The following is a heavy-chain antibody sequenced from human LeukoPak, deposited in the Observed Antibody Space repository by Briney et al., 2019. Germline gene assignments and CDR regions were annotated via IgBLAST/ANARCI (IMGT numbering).Heavy chain of an antibody. D-gene: IGHD3-22*01. CDR3: ASPNYYDSSGYYYFDY. V-gene: IGHV1-69*13. J-gene: IGHJ4*02. CDR1: GGTFSSYA. Sequence: SVKVSCKASGGTFSSYAISWVRQAPGQGLEWMGGIIPIFGTANYAQKFQGRVTITADETTSTAYMELSSLRSEDTAVYYCASPNYYDSSGYYYFDYWGQGTLVTVSS. CDR2: IIPIFGTA.